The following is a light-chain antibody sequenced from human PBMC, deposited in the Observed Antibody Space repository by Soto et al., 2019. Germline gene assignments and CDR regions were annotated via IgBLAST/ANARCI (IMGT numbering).Light chain of an antibody. CDR1: SSNIGKND. CDR3: ATWDDKLNGWL. Sequence: QSVLTQPPSVSEAPRQRVTISCFGSSSNIGKNDVNWYQQFPGKAPKLLIYYDDLLPSVVADRFSGSKSGTSASLAISGLQSEEEADYYCATWDDKLNGWLFGGGTKLTVL. CDR2: YDD. J-gene: IGLJ3*02. V-gene: IGLV1-36*01.